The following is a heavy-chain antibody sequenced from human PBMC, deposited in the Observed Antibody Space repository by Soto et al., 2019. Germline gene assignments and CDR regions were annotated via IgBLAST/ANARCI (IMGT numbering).Heavy chain of an antibody. CDR2: IYPDDSDT. CDR3: ARRLNYYDSSGYYGGWFDP. V-gene: IGHV5-51*01. D-gene: IGHD3-22*01. J-gene: IGHJ5*02. Sequence: GESLKISCKGSGYSFNSYWISWVRQMPGKGLEWMGIIYPDDSDTRYSPSFQGQVTISVDKSISTAYLQWSSLKASDTAMYYCARRLNYYDSSGYYGGWFDPWGQGTLVTVSS. CDR1: GYSFNSYW.